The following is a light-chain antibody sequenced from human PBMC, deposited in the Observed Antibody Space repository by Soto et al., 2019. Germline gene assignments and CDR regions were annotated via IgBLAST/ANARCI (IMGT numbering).Light chain of an antibody. Sequence: EVGMTQSPATLSVSPGERTTLSCRASQSVGNNLACYQQKPGQAPRLLIYGAYTRATGIPARFSGSGSETDFTLTISSLEPEDFAVYYCQQRRDWPPWTFGQGTKVDIK. CDR1: QSVGNN. CDR2: GAY. V-gene: IGKV3-15*01. CDR3: QQRRDWPPWT. J-gene: IGKJ1*01.